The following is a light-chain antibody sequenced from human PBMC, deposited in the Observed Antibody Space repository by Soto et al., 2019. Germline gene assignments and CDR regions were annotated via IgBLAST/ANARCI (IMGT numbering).Light chain of an antibody. CDR3: LQYDTYPQT. CDR1: QSISTS. Sequence: DIQMTQSPSTLSASAGDRVPITCRASQSISTSLAWYQQKPGKAPRLLIYDASSLESGVPSRFSGSGSGTEFTLTITSLQPDDFATYYCLQYDTYPQTFGQGTKVDIK. V-gene: IGKV1-5*01. J-gene: IGKJ1*01. CDR2: DAS.